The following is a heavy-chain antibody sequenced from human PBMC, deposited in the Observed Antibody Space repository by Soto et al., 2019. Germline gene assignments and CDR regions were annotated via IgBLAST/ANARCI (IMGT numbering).Heavy chain of an antibody. D-gene: IGHD3-22*01. CDR2: MNPNSRNT. J-gene: IGHJ3*02. CDR1: GSPIPSDE. CDR3: PSACYDGSGYYLVQCFEM. V-gene: IGHV1-8*01. Sequence: ASVKASCKAPGSPIPSDELNWVRQTTGQGLEWMGWMNPNSRNTGYAQQFQGTVTMTRNTSIITAYMELRSLRSEGTAVYSCPSACYDGSGYYLVQCFEMWGQGTMVAVSS.